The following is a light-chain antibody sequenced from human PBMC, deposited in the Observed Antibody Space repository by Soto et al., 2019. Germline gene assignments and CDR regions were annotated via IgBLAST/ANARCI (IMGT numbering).Light chain of an antibody. CDR3: VLYVGSGVL. J-gene: IGLJ2*01. CDR1: SGSVSTSYY. V-gene: IGLV8-61*01. Sequence: QTVVTQEPSFSVSPGGTVTLTCALNSGSVSTSYYPSWYQQTPGQAPRTLIYNTNTRSSGVPDRFSGSILGNKAALTITGAQADDESDYYCVLYVGSGVLFGGGTQLTVL. CDR2: NTN.